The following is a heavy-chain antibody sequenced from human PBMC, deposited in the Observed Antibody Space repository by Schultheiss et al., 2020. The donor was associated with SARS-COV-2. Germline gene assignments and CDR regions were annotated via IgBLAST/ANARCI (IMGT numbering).Heavy chain of an antibody. CDR1: GGSFSGYY. CDR3: ARVGPGLGNYFDL. CDR2: INHGGST. V-gene: IGHV4-34*01. D-gene: IGHD3/OR15-3a*01. J-gene: IGHJ4*02. Sequence: SQTLSLTCAVYGGSFSGYYWGWIRQPPGKGLEWIGEINHGGSTNYNPSLKSRVTISVDTSKNQFSLKLSSVTAADTAVYYCARVGPGLGNYFDLWGQGTLVTVSS.